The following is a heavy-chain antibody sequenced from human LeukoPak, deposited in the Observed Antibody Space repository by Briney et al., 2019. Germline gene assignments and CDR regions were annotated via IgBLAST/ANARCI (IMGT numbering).Heavy chain of an antibody. D-gene: IGHD2-2*01. V-gene: IGHV1-18*01. Sequence: ASVKVSCKASGYTFTSYGISWVRQAPGQGLEWMGWISAYNGNTNYAQKLQGRVTMTTDTSTSTAYMELRSLRSDDTAVYYCAKVVVVAAAPKHENYYYYYGMDVWGQGTTVTVSS. CDR2: ISAYNGNT. CDR3: AKVVVVAAAPKHENYYYYYGMDV. J-gene: IGHJ6*02. CDR1: GYTFTSYG.